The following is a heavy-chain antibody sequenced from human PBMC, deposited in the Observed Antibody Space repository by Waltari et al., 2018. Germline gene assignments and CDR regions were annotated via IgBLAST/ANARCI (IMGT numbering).Heavy chain of an antibody. D-gene: IGHD2-2*01. CDR1: GGSLSHYY. CDR3: ARPMWCSSTTCSGPMDV. Sequence: QVQLQQWGAGLLKPSETLSLTCAVYGGSLSHYYWLWIRQPPGKGLEWIGEIDQSGRTKYNPSLKSRVIISLDTSKNQCSLRLRSVTAADTAIYFCARPMWCSSTTCSGPMDVWGQGTTATVSS. J-gene: IGHJ6*02. V-gene: IGHV4-34*01. CDR2: IDQSGRT.